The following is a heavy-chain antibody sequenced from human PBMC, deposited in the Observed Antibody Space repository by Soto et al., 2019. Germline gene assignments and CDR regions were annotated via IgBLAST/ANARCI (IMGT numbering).Heavy chain of an antibody. D-gene: IGHD2-15*01. Sequence: QVQLVQSGAEVKKPGASVKVSCKASGYTFTSYDINWVRQATGQGLEWMGWMNPNSGNTGYAQKFQGRVTMTRNTSISTAYMELRSLRSEDTAVYYCARWQRYCSGGSCYSGFDYWGQGTLVTVSS. J-gene: IGHJ4*02. CDR2: MNPNSGNT. CDR1: GYTFTSYD. CDR3: ARWQRYCSGGSCYSGFDY. V-gene: IGHV1-8*01.